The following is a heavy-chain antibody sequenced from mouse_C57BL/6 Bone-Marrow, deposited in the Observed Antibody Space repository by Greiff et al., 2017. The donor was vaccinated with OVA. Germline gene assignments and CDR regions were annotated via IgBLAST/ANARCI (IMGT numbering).Heavy chain of an antibody. Sequence: EVKLMESGGGLVQPGGSLKLSCAASGFTFSDYYMYWVRQTPEKRLEWVAYISNGGGSTYYPDTVKGRFTISRDNAKNTLYLQMSRLKSEDTAMYYCARGEDYWGQGTTLTVSS. CDR2: ISNGGGST. CDR3: ARGEDY. CDR1: GFTFSDYY. V-gene: IGHV5-12*01. J-gene: IGHJ2*01.